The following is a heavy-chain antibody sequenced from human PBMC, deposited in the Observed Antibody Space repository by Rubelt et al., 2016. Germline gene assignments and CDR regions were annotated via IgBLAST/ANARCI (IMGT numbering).Heavy chain of an antibody. D-gene: IGHD6-13*01. CDR2: IYYSGST. J-gene: IGHJ4*02. CDR1: GGSFSGYY. CDR3: AREGGSSWYDY. Sequence: QVQLQQWGAGLLKPSETLSLTCAVYGGSFSGYYWSWIRQPPGKGLEWIGYIYYSGSTFYNPTLKSRVTISVDTSKNQFSLKLSSVTAADTAVYYCAREGGSSWYDYWGQGTLVTVSS. V-gene: IGHV4-34*01.